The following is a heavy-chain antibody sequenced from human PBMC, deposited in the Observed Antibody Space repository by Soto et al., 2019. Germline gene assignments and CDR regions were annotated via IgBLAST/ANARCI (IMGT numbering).Heavy chain of an antibody. CDR3: ARLKEDNVWGNYRYLDL. CDR2: IYRSGVT. CDR1: GDSSSTSTYS. J-gene: IGHJ4*02. Sequence: LSLTFRFSGDSSSTSTYSWSVIRQRPGKPLEWVGFIYRSGVTSYSQSLERRLTISVDPSRNQVSLGLRAVTAADTPIYYCARLKEDNVWGNYRYLDLWDQGNLVTVSS. D-gene: IGHD3-16*02. V-gene: IGHV4-30-2*01.